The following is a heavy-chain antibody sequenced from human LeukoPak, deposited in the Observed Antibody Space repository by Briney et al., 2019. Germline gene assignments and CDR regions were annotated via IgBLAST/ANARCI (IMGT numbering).Heavy chain of an antibody. J-gene: IGHJ5*02. CDR2: INSDGSNT. D-gene: IGHD3-10*01. CDR1: GFTFSSYW. CDR3: TRDRGESPRWFDP. V-gene: IGHV3-74*01. Sequence: GGSLRLSCAASGFTFSSYWMYWVRQAPGKGLVWVAHINSDGSNTNYADSVKGRFTISRDNAENMVYLQMNSLGAEDTAVYYCTRDRGESPRWFDPWGQGTLVTVSS.